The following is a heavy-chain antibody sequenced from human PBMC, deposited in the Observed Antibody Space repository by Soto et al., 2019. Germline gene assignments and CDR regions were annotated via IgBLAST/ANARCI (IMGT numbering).Heavy chain of an antibody. V-gene: IGHV3-21*01. CDR1: GFTFSSYS. CDR2: ISSSSSYI. D-gene: IGHD4-17*01. Sequence: VQLVESGGGLVKPGGSLRLSCAASGFTFSSYSMNWVRQAPGKGLEWVSSISSSSSYIYYADSVKGRFTISRDNAKNSLYLQMNSLRAEDTAVYYCARDGDYGATFDYWGQGTLVTVSS. CDR3: ARDGDYGATFDY. J-gene: IGHJ4*02.